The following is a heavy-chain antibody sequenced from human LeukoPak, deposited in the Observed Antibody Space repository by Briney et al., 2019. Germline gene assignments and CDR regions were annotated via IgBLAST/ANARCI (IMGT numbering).Heavy chain of an antibody. D-gene: IGHD3-10*01. CDR1: GYTFTGYY. V-gene: IGHV1-2*02. Sequence: ASVKVSCKASGYTFTGYYMHWVRQAPGQGLEWMGWINPNSGGTNYAQKFQGRVTMTRDTSISTAYMELRRLRSDDTAVYYCARGPYYGSGSTYYYYYMDVWGKGTTVTISS. J-gene: IGHJ6*03. CDR2: INPNSGGT. CDR3: ARGPYYGSGSTYYYYYMDV.